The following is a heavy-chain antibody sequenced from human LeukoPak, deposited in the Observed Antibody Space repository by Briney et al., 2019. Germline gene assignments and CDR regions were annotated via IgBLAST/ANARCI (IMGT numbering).Heavy chain of an antibody. J-gene: IGHJ5*02. CDR1: GYTFTSYY. CDR3: ARGAVPAAILIPTQNWFDP. V-gene: IGHV1-2*02. Sequence: GASVKVSCKASGYTFTSYYMHWVRQAPGQGLEWMGWINPNSGGTNYAQKFQGRVTMTRDTSISTAYMELSRLRSDDTAVYYCARGAVPAAILIPTQNWFDPWGQGTLVTVSS. CDR2: INPNSGGT. D-gene: IGHD2-2*01.